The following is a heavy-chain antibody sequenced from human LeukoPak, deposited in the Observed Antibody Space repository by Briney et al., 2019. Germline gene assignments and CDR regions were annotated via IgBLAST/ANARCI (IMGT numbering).Heavy chain of an antibody. Sequence: GGSLRLSCAASGFIFSSYEMNWVRQAPGKGLEWVSCISSSGSDIYYADSVKGRFTVSRDNGKNSLYLQMNSLRADDTAVYYCASLHDIVVIPDATIDYWGQGTLVTVAS. CDR1: GFIFSSYE. J-gene: IGHJ4*02. D-gene: IGHD2-2*01. CDR3: ASLHDIVVIPDATIDY. CDR2: ISSSGSDI. V-gene: IGHV3-48*03.